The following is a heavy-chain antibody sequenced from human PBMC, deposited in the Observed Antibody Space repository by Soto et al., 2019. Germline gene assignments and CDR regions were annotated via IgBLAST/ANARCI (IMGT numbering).Heavy chain of an antibody. CDR3: AHSVRITMTHNWFDP. CDR1: GFSLSTSGVG. D-gene: IGHD3-22*01. Sequence: QITLKESGPTLVKPTQTLTLTCTFSGFSLSTSGVGVGWIRQPPGKALEWLALIYWDDDKRYSPSLKSRLTLTKDTSKNQVVLTMTNMDPVDTATYYCAHSVRITMTHNWFDPWGQGTLVTVSS. V-gene: IGHV2-5*02. CDR2: IYWDDDK. J-gene: IGHJ5*02.